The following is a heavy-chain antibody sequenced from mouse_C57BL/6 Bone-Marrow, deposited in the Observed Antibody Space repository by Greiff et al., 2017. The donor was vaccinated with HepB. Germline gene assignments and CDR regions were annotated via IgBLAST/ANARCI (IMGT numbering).Heavy chain of an antibody. CDR1: GYTFTEYT. V-gene: IGHV1-62-2*01. CDR3: ARHEDGGHYGNGDAMDY. Sequence: LVESGAELVKPGASVKLSCKASGYTFTEYTIHWVKQRSGQGLEWIGWFYPGSGSIKYNEKFKDKATLTADKSSSTVYIELSRLTSEDSAVYFCARHEDGGHYGNGDAMDYWGQGTSVTVSS. J-gene: IGHJ4*01. CDR2: FYPGSGSI. D-gene: IGHD2-1*01.